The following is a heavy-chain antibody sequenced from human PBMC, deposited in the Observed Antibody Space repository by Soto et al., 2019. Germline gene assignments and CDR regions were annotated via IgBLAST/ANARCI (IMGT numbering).Heavy chain of an antibody. V-gene: IGHV4-31*03. Sequence: TSETLSLTCTVSGGSISSGGYYWSWMRQHPEKGLEWIGYIYYTGSTFYNPSLKSRGAISIDTSKNQFSLKLSSVTAADTAVYYCASFYGSGSFAFDNWGQGTLVTVSS. CDR2: IYYTGST. CDR3: ASFYGSGSFAFDN. J-gene: IGHJ4*02. CDR1: GGSISSGGYY. D-gene: IGHD3-10*01.